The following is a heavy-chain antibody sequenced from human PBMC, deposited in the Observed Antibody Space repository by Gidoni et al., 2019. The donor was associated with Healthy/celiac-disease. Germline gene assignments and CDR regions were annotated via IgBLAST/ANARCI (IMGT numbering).Heavy chain of an antibody. CDR2: IYYSGST. J-gene: IGHJ5*02. CDR3: ARALIAAAGGWFDP. Sequence: QVQLQESGPGLVKPSETLSLTCTVSGGSISSYYWSWIRQPPGKGLEWIGYIYYSGSTNYNPSLKSRVTISVDTSKNQFSLKLSSVTAADTAVYYCARALIAAAGGWFDPWGQGTLVTVSS. V-gene: IGHV4-59*01. D-gene: IGHD6-13*01. CDR1: GGSISSYY.